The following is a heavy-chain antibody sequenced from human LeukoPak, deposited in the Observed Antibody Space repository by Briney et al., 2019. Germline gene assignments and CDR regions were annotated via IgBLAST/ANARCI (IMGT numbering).Heavy chain of an antibody. J-gene: IGHJ4*02. Sequence: GGSLRLSCAASGFAFSSHWMHWIRQAPGKGLVWVSRIDEGGSNAMYADSVKGRFSISRDNAKNTVNLQMNSLRAEDTGVYYCIRDEALLRLDYWGQGTLVTVSS. CDR3: IRDEALLRLDY. V-gene: IGHV3-74*03. CDR2: IDEGGSNA. CDR1: GFAFSSHW.